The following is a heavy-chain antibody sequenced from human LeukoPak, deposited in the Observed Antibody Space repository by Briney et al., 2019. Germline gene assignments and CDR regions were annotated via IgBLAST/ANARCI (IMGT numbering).Heavy chain of an antibody. Sequence: ASVKVSCKASGGTFSSYAISWVRQAPGQGLEWMGGIIPIFGTANYAQKFQGRVTITADESTSTAYMELSSLRSEDTAVYYCARSSSDYGDYLATTIFDYWGQGTLVTVSS. CDR2: IIPIFGTA. V-gene: IGHV1-69*13. CDR3: ARSSSDYGDYLATTIFDY. D-gene: IGHD4-17*01. J-gene: IGHJ4*02. CDR1: GGTFSSYA.